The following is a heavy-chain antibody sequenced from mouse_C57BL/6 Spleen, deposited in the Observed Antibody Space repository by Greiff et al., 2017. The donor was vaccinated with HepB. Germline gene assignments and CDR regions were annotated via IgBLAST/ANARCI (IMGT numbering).Heavy chain of an antibody. CDR2: IDPSDSYT. Sequence: VQLQQSGAELVMPGASVKLSCKASGYTFTSYWMHWVKQRPGQGLEWIGEIDPSDSYTNYNQKFKGKSTLTVDKSSSPAYMQLSSLTSEDSAVYYWARPYDYERAWFAYWGQGTLVTVSA. J-gene: IGHJ3*01. V-gene: IGHV1-69*01. CDR1: GYTFTSYW. CDR3: ARPYDYERAWFAY. D-gene: IGHD2-4*01.